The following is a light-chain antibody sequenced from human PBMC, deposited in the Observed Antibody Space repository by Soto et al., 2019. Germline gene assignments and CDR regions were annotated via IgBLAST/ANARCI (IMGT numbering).Light chain of an antibody. CDR2: GAS. J-gene: IGKJ1*01. CDR3: QQYGSSPKT. CDR1: QIISSTY. Sequence: ENVLTQSPGTLSFSPGERATLSCRASQIISSTYLAWYQQKPGRAPRLLIYGASSRATGIPDRFSGSGSGTDFTLTIRRLEPEDFAVYYCQQYGSSPKTFGQGTKVDIK. V-gene: IGKV3-20*01.